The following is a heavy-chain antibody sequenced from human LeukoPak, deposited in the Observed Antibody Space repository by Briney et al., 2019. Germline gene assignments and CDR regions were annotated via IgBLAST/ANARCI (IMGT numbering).Heavy chain of an antibody. CDR3: AELGITMIGGV. J-gene: IGHJ6*04. V-gene: IGHV3-48*04. D-gene: IGHD3-10*02. Sequence: GGSLRLSCAASGFTFSSYSMNWVRQAPGKGLEWVSYISSSGSTIYYADSVKGRFTISRDNAKNSLYLQMSSLRAEDTAVYYCAELGITMIGGVWGKGTTVTISS. CDR1: GFTFSSYS. CDR2: ISSSGSTI.